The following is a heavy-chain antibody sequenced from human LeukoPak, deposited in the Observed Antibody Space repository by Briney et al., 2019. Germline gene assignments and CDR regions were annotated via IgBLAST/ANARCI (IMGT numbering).Heavy chain of an antibody. CDR3: ARDIVEVPAAPYYGMDV. V-gene: IGHV3-66*01. J-gene: IGHJ6*02. Sequence: GGSLRLSCAASGFTVSSNYMSWVRQAPGKGLEWVSVIYSGGSTYYADSVKGRFTISRDNSKNTLYLQMNSLRAEDTAVYYCARDIVEVPAAPYYGMDVWGQGTTVTVSS. CDR1: GFTVSSNY. D-gene: IGHD2-2*01. CDR2: IYSGGST.